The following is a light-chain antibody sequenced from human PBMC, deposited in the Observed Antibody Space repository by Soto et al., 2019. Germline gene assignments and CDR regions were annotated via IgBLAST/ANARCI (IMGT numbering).Light chain of an antibody. J-gene: IGKJ1*01. V-gene: IGKV3D-20*02. CDR3: QHRMNWPLT. Sequence: EIVLTQSPGTLSLSPGERATLSCRASQSVSSRYLAWYQQKPGQAPRPLLYGASTRATGVPARFSGSGSETDFALTISSLEPEDFAVYYCQHRMNWPLTFGQGTKVDIK. CDR1: QSVSSRY. CDR2: GAS.